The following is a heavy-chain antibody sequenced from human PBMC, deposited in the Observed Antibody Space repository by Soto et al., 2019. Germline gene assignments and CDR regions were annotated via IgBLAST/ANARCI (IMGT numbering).Heavy chain of an antibody. CDR2: INHSGST. J-gene: IGHJ4*02. D-gene: IGHD2-21*02. CDR3: ERGEVLVTTFPRPFDY. V-gene: IGHV4-34*01. Sequence: SETLSLTCAVYGGSFSGYYWSWVRQPPGKGLEWIGEINHSGSTNYNPSLKSRVTISVDTSKNQFSLKLSSVTAADTAVYYCERGEVLVTTFPRPFDYWGQGTLVTVPS. CDR1: GGSFSGYY.